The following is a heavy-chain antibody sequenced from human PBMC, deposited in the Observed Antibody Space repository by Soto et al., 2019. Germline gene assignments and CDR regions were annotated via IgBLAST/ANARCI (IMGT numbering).Heavy chain of an antibody. Sequence: ASVKVSCKASGYTFTSYGISWVRQAPGQGLEWMGWISAYNGNTNYAQKLQGRVTMTTDTSTSTAYMELRSLRSDDTAVYYCARFIMATYLQQLVKGYGMDVWGQGTTVTVSS. J-gene: IGHJ6*02. V-gene: IGHV1-18*01. CDR1: GYTFTSYG. D-gene: IGHD6-13*01. CDR2: ISAYNGNT. CDR3: ARFIMATYLQQLVKGYGMDV.